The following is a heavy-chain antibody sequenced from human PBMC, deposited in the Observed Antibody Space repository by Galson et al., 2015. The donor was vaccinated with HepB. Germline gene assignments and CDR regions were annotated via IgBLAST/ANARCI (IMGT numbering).Heavy chain of an antibody. D-gene: IGHD6-19*01. V-gene: IGHV3-30-3*01. CDR2: ISYDGSNK. Sequence: SLRLSCAASGFTFSSYAMHWVRQAPGKGLEWVAVISYDGSNKYYADSVKGRFTISRDNSKNTLYLQMNSLGAEDTAVYYCVRRGYSSGWSTEGWGQGTLVTVSS. J-gene: IGHJ4*02. CDR1: GFTFSSYA. CDR3: VRRGYSSGWSTEG.